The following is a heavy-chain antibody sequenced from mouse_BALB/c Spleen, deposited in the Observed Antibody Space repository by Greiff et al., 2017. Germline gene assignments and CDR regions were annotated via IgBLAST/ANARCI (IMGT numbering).Heavy chain of an antibody. CDR3: ARNRGNYVGAMDY. D-gene: IGHD2-1*01. CDR2: IWSGGST. CDR1: GFSLTSYG. J-gene: IGHJ4*01. V-gene: IGHV2-2*02. Sequence: VMLVESGPGLVQPSQSLSITCTVSGFSLTSYGVHWVRQSPGKGLEWLGVIWSGGSTDYNAAFISRLSISKDNSKSQVFFKMNSLQANDTAIYYCARNRGNYVGAMDYWGQGTSVTVSS.